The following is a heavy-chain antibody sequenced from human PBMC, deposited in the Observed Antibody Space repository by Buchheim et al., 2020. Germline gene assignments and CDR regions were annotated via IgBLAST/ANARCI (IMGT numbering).Heavy chain of an antibody. CDR1: GFTLSSYW. J-gene: IGHJ3*02. CDR3: ARVKNYYDSSGYMGWSFDI. V-gene: IGHV3-74*01. Sequence: EVQLVESGGDLVQPGGSLRLSCAASGFTLSSYWMHWVRQAPGKGLVWVSRTSDDRRTITYADSVKGRFTISRETAKNTLHLQMNSLRAEDTAVYYCARVKNYYDSSGYMGWSFDIWGQGT. D-gene: IGHD3-22*01. CDR2: TSDDRRTI.